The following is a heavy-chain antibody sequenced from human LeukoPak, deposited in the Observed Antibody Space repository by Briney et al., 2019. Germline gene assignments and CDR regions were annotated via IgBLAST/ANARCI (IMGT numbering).Heavy chain of an antibody. CDR1: GFTFSSYS. Sequence: GGSLRLSCAASGFTFSSYSMSWVRQAPGKGLEWVSSISSSSSYIYYADSVKGRFTISRDNAKNSLYLQMNSLRAEDTAVYYCASAVYYGSGSRDYWGQGTLVTVSS. CDR2: ISSSSSYI. CDR3: ASAVYYGSGSRDY. D-gene: IGHD3-10*01. J-gene: IGHJ4*02. V-gene: IGHV3-21*01.